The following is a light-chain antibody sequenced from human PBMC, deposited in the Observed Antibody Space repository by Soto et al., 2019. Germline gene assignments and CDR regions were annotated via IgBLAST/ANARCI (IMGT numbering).Light chain of an antibody. V-gene: IGKV3-20*01. CDR3: QQYGYSPPT. Sequence: ENVLTQSPGTLSLSPGERATLSCRASQSVGSTFFAWYQQKPGQALRLLLYAAASRATGIPDRFSGSGSGTDFTLTISRLEPEDFAVYYCQQYGYSPPTFGQGTKLEIK. CDR2: AAA. J-gene: IGKJ2*01. CDR1: QSVGSTF.